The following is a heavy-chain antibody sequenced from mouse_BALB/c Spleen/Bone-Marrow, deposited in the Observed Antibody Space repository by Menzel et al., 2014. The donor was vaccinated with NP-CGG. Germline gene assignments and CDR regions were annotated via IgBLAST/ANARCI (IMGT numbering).Heavy chain of an antibody. CDR3: ARSSYVMDY. CDR1: GYSITSDYA. V-gene: IGHV3-2*02. Sequence: VQLQQSGPGLVKPSQSLSLTCTVTGYSITSDYAWNWIRQFPGNKLEWMGYINYSGSTSYNPSLKSRTSITRDTSKNQFFLQLNSVTTEDTATYYCARSSYVMDYWGQGTSVTVSS. J-gene: IGHJ4*01. CDR2: INYSGST.